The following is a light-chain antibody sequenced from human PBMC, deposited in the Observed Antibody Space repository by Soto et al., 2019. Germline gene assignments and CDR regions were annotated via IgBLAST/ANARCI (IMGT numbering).Light chain of an antibody. J-gene: IGKJ1*01. CDR1: QSGSNN. CDR3: QQYNNWPPWT. CDR2: DAS. Sequence: RLMTKSPATLSVSPGERATLSCRASQSGSNNLAWYQQKPCQAPRLLIYDASTRATGIPARFSGSGSGTEFTITISGLQSEDFAVYCCQQYNNWPPWTFGQGNKVEIK. V-gene: IGKV3-15*01.